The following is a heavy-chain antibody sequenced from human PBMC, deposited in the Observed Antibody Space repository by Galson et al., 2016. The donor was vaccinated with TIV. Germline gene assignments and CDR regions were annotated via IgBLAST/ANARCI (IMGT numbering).Heavy chain of an antibody. D-gene: IGHD6-19*01. CDR1: GYTFSDYN. CDR3: ARDDGYTSGSDY. J-gene: IGHJ4*02. CDR2: INPDTGGT. Sequence: SVKVSCKASGYTFSDYNMHWVRQAPGQGLEWMGWINPDTGGTNYAQKFQGWVSMTRDTSINTAYMELSSLKSDDTAVYYCARDDGYTSGSDYWGQGTQVTVSS. V-gene: IGHV1-2*04.